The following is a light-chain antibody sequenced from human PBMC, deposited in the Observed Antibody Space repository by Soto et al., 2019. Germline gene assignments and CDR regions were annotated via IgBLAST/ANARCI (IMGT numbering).Light chain of an antibody. Sequence: DIVMTQSPDSLAVSLGERATLNCTSSQSVLHSSRTKNYLAWYQQKPGQPPKLLISWASTRESGVPDRFSGSGSGTDFTLTISSLQAEDVAVYYCQQYFSPPFTFGPGTKVDIK. V-gene: IGKV4-1*01. CDR1: QSVLHSSRTKNY. CDR3: QQYFSPPFT. CDR2: WAS. J-gene: IGKJ3*01.